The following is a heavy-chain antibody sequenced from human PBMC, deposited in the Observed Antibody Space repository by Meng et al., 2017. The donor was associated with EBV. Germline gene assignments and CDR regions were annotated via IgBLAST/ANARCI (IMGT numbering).Heavy chain of an antibody. CDR1: GCTVSSTY. J-gene: IGHJ4*02. Sequence: LGAGGAFSQPGVSLSLSCAHSGCTVSSTYMSWVRQAPGKGLEGVSVIYSGGSTYYADSVKSRITISSDNSKNTLYLQMTSLRAEDTAVYYCAKPRLGPLDYWGQGTLVTVSS. D-gene: IGHD5-12*01. CDR3: AKPRLGPLDY. V-gene: IGHV3-53*01. CDR2: IYSGGST.